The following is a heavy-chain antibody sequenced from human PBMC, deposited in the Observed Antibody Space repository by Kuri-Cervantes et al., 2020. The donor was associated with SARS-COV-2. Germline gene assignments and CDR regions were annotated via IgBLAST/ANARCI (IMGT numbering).Heavy chain of an antibody. J-gene: IGHJ6*03. D-gene: IGHD3-3*01. CDR2: ISAYNGNT. Sequence: ASVKVSCKASGYTFTSYGISWVRQAPGQGLEWMGWISAYNGNTNYAQKFQGRVTITADKSTSTAYMELSSLRSEDTAVYYCSSGYYTGNYYYYYMDVWGKGTTVTVSS. CDR1: GYTFTSYG. CDR3: SSGYYTGNYYYYYMDV. V-gene: IGHV1-18*01.